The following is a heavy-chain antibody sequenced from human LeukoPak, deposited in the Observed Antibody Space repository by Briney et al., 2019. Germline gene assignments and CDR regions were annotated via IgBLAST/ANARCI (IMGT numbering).Heavy chain of an antibody. CDR1: GFTFNNFA. J-gene: IGHJ4*02. D-gene: IGHD6-19*01. V-gene: IGHV3-23*01. CDR3: TKNVKSSGWYSDY. Sequence: PGGSLRLSCAASGFTFNNFAMCWVRQAPGKGLEWISAISGSGGSTYYADSVKGRFTISRDNSKNTLYLQMNSLRAEDTALYYCTKNVKSSGWYSDYWGQGTLVTVSS. CDR2: ISGSGGST.